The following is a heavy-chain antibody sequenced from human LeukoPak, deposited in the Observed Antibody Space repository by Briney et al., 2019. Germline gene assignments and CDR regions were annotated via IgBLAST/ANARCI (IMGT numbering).Heavy chain of an antibody. V-gene: IGHV3-21*01. CDR3: AKDLGASTDY. D-gene: IGHD1-26*01. CDR1: GFTFSTYS. J-gene: IGHJ4*02. CDR2: ISTSSNYI. Sequence: GGSLRLSCAASGFTFSTYSMNWVHQAPGKGLEWVSSISTSSNYIYYADSVKGRFTISRDNAKNSLYLQMNSLRAEDTAVYYCAKDLGASTDYWGQGTLVTVSS.